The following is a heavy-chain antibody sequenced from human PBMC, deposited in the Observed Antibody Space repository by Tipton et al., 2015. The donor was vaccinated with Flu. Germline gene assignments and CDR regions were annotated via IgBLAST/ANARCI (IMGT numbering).Heavy chain of an antibody. CDR2: IYYSGST. CDR1: GGSISSSSYY. CDR3: ARDSRIAAAGSEDY. Sequence: LRLSCAASGGSISSSSYYWGWIRQPPGKGLEWIGSIYYSGSTYYNPSLKSRVTISVDTSKNQFSLKLSSVTAADTAVYYCARDSRIAAAGSEDYWGQGTLVTVSS. V-gene: IGHV4-39*07. J-gene: IGHJ4*02. D-gene: IGHD6-13*01.